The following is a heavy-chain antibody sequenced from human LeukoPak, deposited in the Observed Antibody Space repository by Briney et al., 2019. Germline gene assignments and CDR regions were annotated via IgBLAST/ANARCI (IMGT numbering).Heavy chain of an antibody. CDR3: ARGSGSSTIFGWVAFDI. Sequence: ASVKVSCKGSGYIFPDYYIYWVRQAPGQGLEWMGRINPNSGGTNYAQKFQGRVTVTRDTSISTVYMELSRLRSDDTAVYYCARGSGSSTIFGWVAFDIWGQGTMVTVSS. D-gene: IGHD3-3*01. CDR2: INPNSGGT. J-gene: IGHJ3*02. CDR1: GYIFPDYY. V-gene: IGHV1-2*06.